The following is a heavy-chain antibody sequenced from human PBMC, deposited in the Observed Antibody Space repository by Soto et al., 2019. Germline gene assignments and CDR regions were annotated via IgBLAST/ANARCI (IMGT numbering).Heavy chain of an antibody. D-gene: IGHD3-3*01. CDR1: GFTFSSYW. J-gene: IGHJ4*02. CDR3: ARDVSYYDISSGYFRQYYFDY. Sequence: EEQLVESGGGLVQPGQSLRLSCAISGFTFSSYWMSWVRQAPGKGLEWVANIKQDGSEEYYVDSVKGRFTISRDNAKNLLYLQMNSLRAEDTAVYYCARDVSYYDISSGYFRQYYFDYWGQGTLVTVSS. CDR2: IKQDGSEE. V-gene: IGHV3-7*01.